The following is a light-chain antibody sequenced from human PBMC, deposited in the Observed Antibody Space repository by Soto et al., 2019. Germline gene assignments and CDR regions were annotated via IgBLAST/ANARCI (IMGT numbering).Light chain of an antibody. CDR2: EVS. CDR3: SSYTSSNTGV. Sequence: QSALTQPASVSGSPGQSITISCTGTSSDVGDYNYVSWYQQHQGKAPKLMIYEVSNRPSGVSNRFSGSKSGNTASLTISGLQAEDEADYYCSSYTSSNTGVFGGGTKLTVL. CDR1: SSDVGDYNY. J-gene: IGLJ3*02. V-gene: IGLV2-14*01.